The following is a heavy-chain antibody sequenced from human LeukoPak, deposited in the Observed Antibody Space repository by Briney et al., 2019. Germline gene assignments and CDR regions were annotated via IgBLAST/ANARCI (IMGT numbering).Heavy chain of an antibody. J-gene: IGHJ4*02. CDR3: AKDRGYGSGSYYHIDS. V-gene: IGHV3-30*18. Sequence: GGSLRLSCAASGFTFSSYWVSWVRQAPGKGLEWVAVISYDGANEYYADSVKGRFTISRDNAKNMLYLQMSSLRPEDTAVYYCAKDRGYGSGSYYHIDSWGQGTLVTVSS. CDR2: ISYDGANE. D-gene: IGHD3-10*01. CDR1: GFTFSSYW.